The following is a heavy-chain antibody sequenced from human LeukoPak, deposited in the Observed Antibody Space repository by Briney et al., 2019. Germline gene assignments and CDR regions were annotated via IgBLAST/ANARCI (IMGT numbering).Heavy chain of an antibody. CDR3: ARTQYGGYVHY. CDR2: IYYSGST. CDR1: GGSISSYY. J-gene: IGHJ4*02. D-gene: IGHD4/OR15-4a*01. V-gene: IGHV4-59*08. Sequence: SETLSLTCTVSGGSISSYYWSWIRQPPGRGLEWIGYIYYSGSTNYNPSLKSRVTISVDTSKNQFSLKLSSVTAADTAVYYCARTQYGGYVHYWGQGTLVTVSS.